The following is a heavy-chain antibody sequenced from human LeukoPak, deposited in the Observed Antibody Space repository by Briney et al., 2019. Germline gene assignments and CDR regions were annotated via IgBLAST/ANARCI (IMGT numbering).Heavy chain of an antibody. Sequence: PGGSLRLSCAASGFTVSSNEMSWVRQAPGKGLEWVSGINWNGGSTGYADSVKGRFTISRDNLKNSLYLYMSSLRVDDTAVYYCARDKVGGSNDFWGQGTLVTVSS. D-gene: IGHD2-15*01. V-gene: IGHV3-20*04. CDR1: GFTVSSNE. CDR3: ARDKVGGSNDF. J-gene: IGHJ4*02. CDR2: INWNGGST.